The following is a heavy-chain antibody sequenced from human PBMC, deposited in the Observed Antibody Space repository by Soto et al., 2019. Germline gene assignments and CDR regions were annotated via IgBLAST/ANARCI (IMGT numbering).Heavy chain of an antibody. Sequence: QVQLVQSGAEVKKPGASVKVSCKTSGYTFSNYGIAWVRQAPGQGLEWMGWISVYNYNTNYAQKLQGRVTMTRDISTSTAYMELRGLISDDTAVDYCARGGGYYGSGTYPFDYWGQGTLVTVSS. V-gene: IGHV1-18*01. D-gene: IGHD3-10*01. J-gene: IGHJ4*02. CDR2: ISVYNYNT. CDR1: GYTFSNYG. CDR3: ARGGGYYGSGTYPFDY.